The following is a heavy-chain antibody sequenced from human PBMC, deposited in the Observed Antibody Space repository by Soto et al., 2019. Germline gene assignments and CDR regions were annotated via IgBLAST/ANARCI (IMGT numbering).Heavy chain of an antibody. CDR1: GYTFTSYG. V-gene: IGHV1-18*01. CDR2: ISAYNGNT. Sequence: QVQLVQSGAEVKKPGASVKVSCKASGYTFTSYGISWVRQAPGQGLEWMGWISAYNGNTNYAQKLQGRVTMATDTSTNTAYMELRILRSDDTAVYYCARDHLLRSSSWYIDYYYYGMDVWGQGTTVTVSS. CDR3: ARDHLLRSSSWYIDYYYYGMDV. D-gene: IGHD6-13*01. J-gene: IGHJ6*02.